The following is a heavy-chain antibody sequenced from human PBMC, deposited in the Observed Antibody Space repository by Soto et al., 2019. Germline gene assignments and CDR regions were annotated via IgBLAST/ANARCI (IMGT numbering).Heavy chain of an antibody. D-gene: IGHD1-1*01. J-gene: IGHJ4*02. CDR1: EQTITGHY. Sequence: QVQMVQSGPEVKKPGASVKISCKASEQTITGHYIQWVRQAPGQRLEWMGWTNPKGYGKKYAQHFQGRITVTTDTSINTCYMELTALTSDDTAVYYCASVPLSYTNKAYLEHWGQGTLVTVSP. CDR3: ASVPLSYTNKAYLEH. V-gene: IGHV1-2*02. CDR2: TNPKGYGK.